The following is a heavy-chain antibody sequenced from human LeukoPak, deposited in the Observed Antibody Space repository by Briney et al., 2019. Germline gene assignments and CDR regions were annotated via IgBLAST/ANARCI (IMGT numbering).Heavy chain of an antibody. CDR3: ARDKYYDSRGVDY. Sequence: ASVKVSCKASGYTFTGYYMHWVRQAPGQGLEWMGRINPNSGGTNYAQKFQGRVTMTRDTSISTAYMELSRLRSDDTAVYYCARDKYYDSRGVDYWGQGTLVTVSS. V-gene: IGHV1-2*06. D-gene: IGHD3-22*01. CDR1: GYTFTGYY. CDR2: INPNSGGT. J-gene: IGHJ4*02.